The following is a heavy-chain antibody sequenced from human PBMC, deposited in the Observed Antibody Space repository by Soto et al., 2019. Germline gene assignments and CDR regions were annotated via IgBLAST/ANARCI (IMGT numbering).Heavy chain of an antibody. CDR2: IYHSGTT. Sequence: ASETLSLTCGVSGSSTSSGYYWGWFRQPPGKGLEWIGSIYHSGTTYYNPSLESRVTISLDTSENGFSLKLTSVTAADTAVYFCARSLFTSSWFAGDWGQGSLVTVSS. J-gene: IGHJ4*02. CDR3: ARSLFTSSWFAGD. CDR1: GSSTSSGYY. D-gene: IGHD6-13*01. V-gene: IGHV4-38-2*01.